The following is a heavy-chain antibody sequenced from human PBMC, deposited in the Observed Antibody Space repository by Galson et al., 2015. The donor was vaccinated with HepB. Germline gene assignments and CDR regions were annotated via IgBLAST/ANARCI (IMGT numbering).Heavy chain of an antibody. Sequence: SLRLSCAVSGFTFTSCSMSWVRQAPGKGLEWVSAITGDSRKTYYADSVKGRFTVSKDNSKNTLYLQMNSLGAEDTAVYYCAKEMAKEVAGTTPLVDCWGQGTLVTVSS. CDR3: AKEMAKEVAGTTPLVDC. V-gene: IGHV3-23*01. J-gene: IGHJ4*02. CDR1: GFTFTSCS. D-gene: IGHD1-26*01. CDR2: ITGDSRKT.